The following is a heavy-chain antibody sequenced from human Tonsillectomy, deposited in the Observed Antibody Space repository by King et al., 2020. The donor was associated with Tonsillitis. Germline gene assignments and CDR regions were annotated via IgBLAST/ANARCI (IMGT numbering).Heavy chain of an antibody. CDR3: ARSTSSRTREFDY. V-gene: IGHV3-30*04. CDR2: ISYEGSNK. D-gene: IGHD2-2*01. CDR1: GFTFSSYA. Sequence: QLVQSGGGVVQPGRSLRLSCAASGFTFSSYAMHWVRQAPGKGLEWVAVISYEGSNKYYADSVKGRFTISRDNSKNTLYLQMNSLRAEDTAVYYCARSTSSRTREFDYWGQGTLVTVSS. J-gene: IGHJ4*02.